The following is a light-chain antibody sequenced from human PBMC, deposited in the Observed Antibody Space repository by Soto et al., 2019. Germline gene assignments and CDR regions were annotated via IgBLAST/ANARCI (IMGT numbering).Light chain of an antibody. V-gene: IGLV1-40*01. CDR1: RSNIGAGYV. CDR2: SND. Sequence: QSVLTQPPSVSGAPGQRVTISCTGSRSNIGAGYVVHWYQQLPGAAPKLLIFSNDNRPSGVPDRFSGSKSGTSASLAITGLQAEDEADYYCQSYDSSLAVVFGGGTKVTVL. J-gene: IGLJ2*01. CDR3: QSYDSSLAVV.